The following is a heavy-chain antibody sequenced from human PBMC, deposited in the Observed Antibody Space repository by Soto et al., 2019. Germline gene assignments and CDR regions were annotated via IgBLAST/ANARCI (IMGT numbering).Heavy chain of an antibody. V-gene: IGHV2-70*01. D-gene: IGHD1-7*01. Sequence: GPTLVKPKQTLILTCAFAGFSLSLKGMSVSWIRQPPGKALEFLALIDWEEEKFYSPSLRTRPTVSKDTSKSQVVLTLTNVDPVDTATYYCTRSTNWNYEYYFDYWGQGTLVTVSS. CDR2: IDWEEEK. CDR1: GFSLSLKGMS. CDR3: TRSTNWNYEYYFDY. J-gene: IGHJ4*02.